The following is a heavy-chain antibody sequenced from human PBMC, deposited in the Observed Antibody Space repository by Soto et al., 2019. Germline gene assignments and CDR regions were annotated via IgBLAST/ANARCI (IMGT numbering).Heavy chain of an antibody. Sequence: LRLSCAASGFTFSSYSMNWVRQAPGKGLEWVSSISSSSYIYYADSVKGRFTISRDNAKNSLYLQMNSLRAEGTAVYYCARGWATTPWADWFDPWGQGTLVTVSS. CDR1: GFTFSSYS. CDR2: ISSSSYI. J-gene: IGHJ5*02. CDR3: ARGWATTPWADWFDP. V-gene: IGHV3-21*01. D-gene: IGHD4-4*01.